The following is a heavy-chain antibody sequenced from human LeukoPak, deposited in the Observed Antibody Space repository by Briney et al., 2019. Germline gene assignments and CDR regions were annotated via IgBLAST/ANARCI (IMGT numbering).Heavy chain of an antibody. CDR1: GGSISIYY. CDR2: IYYSGSS. Sequence: SETLSLTCSVSGGSISIYYWSWVPGPPGRGLEWSGNIYYSGSSYYNPSLKSRVTVSVDTAKNQFSLKLSSVTAADTAVYYCARQQYSTSSCDSWGQGTLVTVST. V-gene: IGHV4-59*01. D-gene: IGHD6-6*01. J-gene: IGHJ4*02. CDR3: ARQQYSTSSCDS.